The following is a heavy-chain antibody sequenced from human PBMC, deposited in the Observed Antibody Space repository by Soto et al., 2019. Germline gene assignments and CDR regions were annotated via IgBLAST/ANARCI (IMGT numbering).Heavy chain of an antibody. D-gene: IGHD3-16*01. V-gene: IGHV3-30*18. CDR2: ISYDGSNK. Sequence: GGSLRLSCAASGFTFSSYGMHWVRQAPGKGLEWVAVISYDGSNKYYADSVKGRFTISRDNSKNTLYLQMNSLRAEDTAVYYCAKAMGERTPPPLLIELNSLDYWGQGTLVTVSS. J-gene: IGHJ4*02. CDR1: GFTFSSYG. CDR3: AKAMGERTPPPLLIELNSLDY.